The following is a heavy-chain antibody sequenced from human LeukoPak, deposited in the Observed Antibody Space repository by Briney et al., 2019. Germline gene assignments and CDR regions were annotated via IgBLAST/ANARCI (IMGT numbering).Heavy chain of an antibody. CDR2: IIPILGIA. CDR1: GGTFSSYA. J-gene: IGHJ3*02. D-gene: IGHD3-10*01. CDR3: ARDSYYYGSGSKNHDAFDI. V-gene: IGHV1-69*04. Sequence: GASVKVSCKASGGTFSSYAISWVRQAPGQGLEWMGRIIPILGIANYAQKFQGRVTITADKSTSTAYMELSSLRSEDTAVYYCARDSYYYGSGSKNHDAFDIWGQGTMVTVSS.